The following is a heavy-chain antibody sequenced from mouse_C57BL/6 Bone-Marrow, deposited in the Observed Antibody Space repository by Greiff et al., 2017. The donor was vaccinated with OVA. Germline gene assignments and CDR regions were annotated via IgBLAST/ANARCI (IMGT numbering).Heavy chain of an antibody. J-gene: IGHJ3*01. CDR3: TLYLFAY. CDR1: GFNIKDDY. CDR2: IDPEKGDT. D-gene: IGHD5-5*01. V-gene: IGHV14-4*01. Sequence: VQLQQSGAELVRPGASVKLSCTASGFNIKDDYMHWVKQRPEQGLEWIGWIDPEKGDTEYASKFQGKATIPADTSSNTAYLQLSSLTSEDTAVYYCTLYLFAYWGQGTLVTVSA.